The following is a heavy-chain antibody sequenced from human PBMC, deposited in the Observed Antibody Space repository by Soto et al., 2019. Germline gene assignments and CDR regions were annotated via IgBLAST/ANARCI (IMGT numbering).Heavy chain of an antibody. CDR3: ARPVLMDAGVRYYYGMDV. D-gene: IGHD5-18*01. Sequence: ASVKVSCKASGGTFSSYAMNWVRQAPGQGLEWMGGIIPMFGTADYAQKFQARVTTTADESTSTAYMELSSLTSEDTAVYYCARPVLMDAGVRYYYGMDVWGQGTTVTVSS. V-gene: IGHV1-69*13. J-gene: IGHJ6*02. CDR2: IIPMFGTA. CDR1: GGTFSSYA.